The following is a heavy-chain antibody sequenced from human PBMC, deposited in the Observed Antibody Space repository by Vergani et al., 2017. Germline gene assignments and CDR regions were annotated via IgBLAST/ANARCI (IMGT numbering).Heavy chain of an antibody. CDR2: IRSDESRR. Sequence: VQLVESGGGLVQPGGSLRLSCAASGFTFNSYGMHWVRQAPGKGLEWVASIRSDESRRYYGDSMEGPFTISRDNSKNTLYLQMKSLRPEDTAVYYCARLSYDTTPYLQGGYDCWGQGTLVSVSS. CDR3: ARLSYDTTPYLQGGYDC. CDR1: GFTFNSYG. J-gene: IGHJ4*02. D-gene: IGHD3-22*01. V-gene: IGHV3-30*02.